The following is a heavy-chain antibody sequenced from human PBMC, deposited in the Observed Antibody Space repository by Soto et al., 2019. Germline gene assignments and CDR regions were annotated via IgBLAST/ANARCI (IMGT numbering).Heavy chain of an antibody. V-gene: IGHV3-23*01. CDR2: ISGSGGST. Sequence: GGSLRLSCAASGFTFSSYAMSWVRQAPGKGLEWVSAISGSGGSTYYADSVKGRFTISRDNSKNTLYLQMNSLRAEDTAVYYCAKDEYYYGSGSPYYFDYWGQGTLVTVSS. CDR3: AKDEYYYGSGSPYYFDY. J-gene: IGHJ4*02. D-gene: IGHD3-10*01. CDR1: GFTFSSYA.